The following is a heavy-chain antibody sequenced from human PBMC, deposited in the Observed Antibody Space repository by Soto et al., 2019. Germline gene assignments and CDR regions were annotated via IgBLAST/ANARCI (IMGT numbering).Heavy chain of an antibody. J-gene: IGHJ6*02. D-gene: IGHD3-3*01. V-gene: IGHV1-8*01. CDR2: MDPNSGST. Sequence: QAQLVQSGAEVRKPGASVKVSCKASGYTFTTYDINWVRQAPGQGLEWLGWMDPNSGSTGYAQNFQGRMTMTRNSSRNTAHMELSSLQSEDTAVYYCARERKFDFWRKGLDVWGQGSTVTVSS. CDR3: ARERKFDFWRKGLDV. CDR1: GYTFTTYD.